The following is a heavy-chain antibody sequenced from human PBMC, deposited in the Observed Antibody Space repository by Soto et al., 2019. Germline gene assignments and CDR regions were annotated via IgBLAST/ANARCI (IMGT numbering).Heavy chain of an antibody. CDR1: GFSLSTSGVG. J-gene: IGHJ5*02. V-gene: IGHV2-5*02. Sequence: QITLKESGPTLVKPTQTLTLTCTFSGFSLSTSGVGVGWIRQPPGKALEWLALIYWDDDKRYSPSLKSRLTITAETSKTQVVLTMTNMEPMDTATYYRAHSHWNQNWFDPWGQGTLVTVSS. CDR2: IYWDDDK. CDR3: AHSHWNQNWFDP. D-gene: IGHD1-1*01.